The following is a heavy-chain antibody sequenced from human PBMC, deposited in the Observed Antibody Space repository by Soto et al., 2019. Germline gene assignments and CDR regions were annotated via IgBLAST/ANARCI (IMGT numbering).Heavy chain of an antibody. D-gene: IGHD6-19*01. Sequence: ASVKVSCKASGYTFTSYGISWVRQAPGQGLEWMGWISAYNGNTNYAQKLQGRVTMTTDTSTSTAYMELRSLRSDDKAVYYCARDAGTGYSSGWPLYYFDYWGQGPLVTVSP. CDR2: ISAYNGNT. CDR3: ARDAGTGYSSGWPLYYFDY. V-gene: IGHV1-18*04. J-gene: IGHJ4*02. CDR1: GYTFTSYG.